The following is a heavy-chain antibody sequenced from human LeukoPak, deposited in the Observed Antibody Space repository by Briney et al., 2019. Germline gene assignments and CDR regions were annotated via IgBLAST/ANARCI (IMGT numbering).Heavy chain of an antibody. CDR3: ARAARRGGYSGYDHTYNHYYYYGMDV. J-gene: IGHJ6*02. V-gene: IGHV3-48*03. CDR2: ISSSGSTI. Sequence: GGSLRLSCAASGFTFSSYEMNWVRQAPGKGLEWVSYISSSGSTIYYADSVKGRFTISRDNAKNSLYLQMNSLRAEDTAVYYCARAARRGGYSGYDHTYNHYYYYGMDVWGQGTTVTVSS. CDR1: GFTFSSYE. D-gene: IGHD5-12*01.